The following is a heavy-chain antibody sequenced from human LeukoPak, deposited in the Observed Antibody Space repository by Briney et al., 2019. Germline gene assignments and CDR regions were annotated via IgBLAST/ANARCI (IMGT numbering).Heavy chain of an antibody. CDR1: GGSISSGGYY. Sequence: SQTLSLTCTVSGGSISSGGYYWSWIRQHPGKGLEWIGYIYYSGSTYYNPSLKSRVTISVDTSKNQFSLKLSSVTAADTAVYYCARSKGTGGSSWLYDFDYWGQGTLVTVSS. V-gene: IGHV4-31*03. D-gene: IGHD6-13*01. J-gene: IGHJ4*02. CDR2: IYYSGST. CDR3: ARSKGTGGSSWLYDFDY.